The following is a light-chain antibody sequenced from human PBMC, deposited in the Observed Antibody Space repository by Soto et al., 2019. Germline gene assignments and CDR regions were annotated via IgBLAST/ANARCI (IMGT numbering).Light chain of an antibody. CDR2: DVS. J-gene: IGLJ3*02. V-gene: IGLV2-14*03. Sequence: ALTQPASVSGSPGQSITISCTGTSSDVGGYNFVSWYQHHPGKAPKLMIYDVSNRPSGVSNRFSGSKSGNTASLTISGLQAEDEAHYYCSSYTSSSTLVFGGGTKVTVL. CDR3: SSYTSSSTLV. CDR1: SSDVGGYNF.